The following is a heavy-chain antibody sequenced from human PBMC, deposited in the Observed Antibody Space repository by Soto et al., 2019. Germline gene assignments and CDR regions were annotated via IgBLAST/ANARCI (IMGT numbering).Heavy chain of an antibody. V-gene: IGHV3-7*05. D-gene: IGHD3-16*01. Sequence: EVQLVESGGDLVQPGGSLRLSCAASGFTLSSYWMTWVRKAPGTGLQCVANIKQDGRAKYYVDSVKGRFTISRDNTKNSLFLQMASLRAEDTAVYYCVRGGSSCRHGGQGTLVIFSS. CDR2: IKQDGRAK. CDR1: GFTLSSYW. J-gene: IGHJ1*01. CDR3: VRGGSSCRH.